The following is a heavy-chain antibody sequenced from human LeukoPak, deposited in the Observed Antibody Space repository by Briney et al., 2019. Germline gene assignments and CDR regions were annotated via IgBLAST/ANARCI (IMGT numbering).Heavy chain of an antibody. Sequence: SETLSLTCAVYGGSFSGYYWSWIRQPPGKGLEWIGEINHSGSTNYNPSLKSRVTISVDTSKNQFSLKLSSVTAADTAVYYCARNDYSNSYYYGMDVWGQGTMVTVSS. V-gene: IGHV4-34*01. CDR2: INHSGST. CDR3: ARNDYSNSYYYGMDV. D-gene: IGHD4-11*01. CDR1: GGSFSGYY. J-gene: IGHJ6*02.